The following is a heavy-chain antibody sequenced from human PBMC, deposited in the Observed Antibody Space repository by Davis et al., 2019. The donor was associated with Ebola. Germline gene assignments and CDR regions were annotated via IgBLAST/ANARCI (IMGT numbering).Heavy chain of an antibody. D-gene: IGHD4-17*01. CDR3: ARAEDDYGEYPDALDI. Sequence: LKISCAASGFNFGTYSMHWVRQAPGKGLEWVAVIAYDGNKKYYADSVKGRFTISRDNSKNTLYLQMNSLRAEDTAVYYCARAEDDYGEYPDALDIWGQGTVVTVSS. CDR2: IAYDGNKK. V-gene: IGHV3-30*04. CDR1: GFNFGTYS. J-gene: IGHJ3*02.